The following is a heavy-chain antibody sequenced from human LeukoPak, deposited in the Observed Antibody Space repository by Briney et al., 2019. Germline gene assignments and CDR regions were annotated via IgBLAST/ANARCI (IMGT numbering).Heavy chain of an antibody. J-gene: IGHJ3*02. CDR2: IYYSGST. CDR1: GGSISSYY. V-gene: IGHV4-59*12. D-gene: IGHD1-26*01. Sequence: SETLSLTCTVSGGSISSYYWSWIRQPPGKGLEWIGYIYYSGSTNYNPSLKSRVTISVDTSKNQFSLKLSSVTAADTAVYYCARRRYSGSYLDAFDIWGQGTMVTVSS. CDR3: ARRRYSGSYLDAFDI.